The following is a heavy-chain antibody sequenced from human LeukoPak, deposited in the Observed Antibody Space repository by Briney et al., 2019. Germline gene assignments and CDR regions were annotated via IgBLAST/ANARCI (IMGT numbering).Heavy chain of an antibody. CDR2: IYYSGST. V-gene: IGHV4-59*01. CDR3: ARGRVPELSYYYYGMDV. D-gene: IGHD5-24*01. CDR1: GGSISSYY. J-gene: IGHJ6*02. Sequence: SETLSLTCTVSGGSISSYYWGWIRQPPGKGLEWIGYIYYSGSTNYNPSLKSRVTISVDTSKNQFSLKLSSVTAADTAVYYCARGRVPELSYYYYGMDVWGQGTTVTVSS.